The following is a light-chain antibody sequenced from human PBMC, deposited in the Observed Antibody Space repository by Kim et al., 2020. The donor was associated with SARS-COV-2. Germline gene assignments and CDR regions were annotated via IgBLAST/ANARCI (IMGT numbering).Light chain of an antibody. Sequence: VTISCPGSSPNIGAGYDVHWYQQLPGTAPKLLIYGNSNRPSGVPDRFSGSKSGTSASLAITGLQAEDEADYYCQSYDSSLSGSWVFGGGTKLTVL. CDR1: SPNIGAGYD. V-gene: IGLV1-40*01. CDR2: GNS. J-gene: IGLJ3*02. CDR3: QSYDSSLSGSWV.